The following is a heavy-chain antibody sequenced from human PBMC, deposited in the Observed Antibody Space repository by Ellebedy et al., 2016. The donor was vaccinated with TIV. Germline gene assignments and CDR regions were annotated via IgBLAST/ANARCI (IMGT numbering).Heavy chain of an antibody. Sequence: AASVQVSCKASGYTFTAYYMHWVRHAPGQGLEWMGWINPNSGGTNYAQKFQGRVTMTRDTSISTAYMELSRLRSDDTAVYYCARSYQLLGLRWGQGTLVTVSS. D-gene: IGHD2-2*01. CDR2: INPNSGGT. V-gene: IGHV1-2*02. CDR1: GYTFTAYY. J-gene: IGHJ1*01. CDR3: ARSYQLLGLR.